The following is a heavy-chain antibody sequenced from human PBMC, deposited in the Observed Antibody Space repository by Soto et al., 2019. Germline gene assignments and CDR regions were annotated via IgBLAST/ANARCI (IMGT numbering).Heavy chain of an antibody. J-gene: IGHJ4*02. CDR3: ARDQPGYSYGYGLGY. CDR1: GFTFSSYS. D-gene: IGHD5-18*01. Sequence: EVQLVESGGGLVKPGGSLRLSCAASGFTFSSYSMNWVRQAPGKGLEWVSSISGSSSYIYYADSVKGQFTISRDNAKNSLYLQMNSLRAEDTAVYYCARDQPGYSYGYGLGYWGQGTLVTVSS. V-gene: IGHV3-21*01. CDR2: ISGSSSYI.